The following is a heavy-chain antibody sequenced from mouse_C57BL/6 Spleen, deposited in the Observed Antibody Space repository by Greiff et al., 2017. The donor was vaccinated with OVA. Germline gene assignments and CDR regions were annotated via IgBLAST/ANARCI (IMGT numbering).Heavy chain of an antibody. J-gene: IGHJ3*01. V-gene: IGHV1-50*01. Sequence: QVQLQQPGAELVKPGASVKLSCKASGYTFTSYWMQWVKQRPGQGLEWIGEIDPSDSYTNYNQKFKGKATLTVDTSSSTAYMQLSSLTSEDSAVYYCARETDYSFAYWGQGTLVTVSA. D-gene: IGHD2-4*01. CDR3: ARETDYSFAY. CDR2: IDPSDSYT. CDR1: GYTFTSYW.